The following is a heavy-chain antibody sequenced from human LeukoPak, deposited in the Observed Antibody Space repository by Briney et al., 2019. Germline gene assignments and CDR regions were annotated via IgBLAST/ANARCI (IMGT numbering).Heavy chain of an antibody. CDR1: GGTFSSYA. CDR2: IIPIFGTA. V-gene: IGHV1-69*13. Sequence: SVKVSCKASGGTFSSYAISWVRQAPGQGLEWMGGIIPIFGTAHYAQKFQGRVTIPADESTSTAYMELSSLRSEDPAVYYCARGCEGCSVDYWGQGTLVTVSS. D-gene: IGHD2-21*01. J-gene: IGHJ4*02. CDR3: ARGCEGCSVDY.